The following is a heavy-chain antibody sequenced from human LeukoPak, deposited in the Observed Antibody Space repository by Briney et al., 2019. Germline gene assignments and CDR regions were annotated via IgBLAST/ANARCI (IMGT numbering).Heavy chain of an antibody. J-gene: IGHJ5*02. CDR3: ARDSGTTGEVKFDP. Sequence: SQTLSLTCDISGDSVSSNSAAWNWIRQSPLRGLEWLGRTYYRSKWYNDYAVSVKSRITINPDTSKNQFSPKLSSVTAADTAVYYCARDSGTTGEVKFDPWGQGTLVTVSS. CDR2: TYYRSKWYN. CDR1: GDSVSSNSAA. D-gene: IGHD3-10*01. V-gene: IGHV6-1*01.